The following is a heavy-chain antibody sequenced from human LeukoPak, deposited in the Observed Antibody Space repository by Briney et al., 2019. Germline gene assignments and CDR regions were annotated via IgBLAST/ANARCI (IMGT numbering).Heavy chain of an antibody. V-gene: IGHV4-59*01. CDR2: IYYSGST. CDR3: ARVGYDISFDY. Sequence: SETLSLTCTVSGGSISSYYWSWIRQPPGKGLEWIGYIYYSGSTNYNPSLKSRVTISVDTSKNQFSLKLSSVTAADTAVYYCARVGYDISFDYWGQGTLVTVSS. J-gene: IGHJ4*02. CDR1: GGSISSYY. D-gene: IGHD3-9*01.